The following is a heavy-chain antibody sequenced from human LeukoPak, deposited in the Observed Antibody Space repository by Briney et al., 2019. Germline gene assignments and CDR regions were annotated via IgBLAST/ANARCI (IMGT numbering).Heavy chain of an antibody. D-gene: IGHD2-8*01. V-gene: IGHV1-2*02. Sequence: ASVKVSCKASGYTFTGYYMHWVRQAPGQGLEWMGWINPNSGGTNYAQKFQGRVTMIRDTSISTAYMELSRLRSDDTAVYYCARAVLMVYAESLFDPWGQGTLVTVSS. J-gene: IGHJ5*02. CDR2: INPNSGGT. CDR1: GYTFTGYY. CDR3: ARAVLMVYAESLFDP.